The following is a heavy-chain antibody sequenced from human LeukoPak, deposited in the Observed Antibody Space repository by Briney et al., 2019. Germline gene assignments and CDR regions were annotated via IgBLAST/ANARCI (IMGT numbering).Heavy chain of an antibody. CDR3: ARGVDFWSGYYSYYYYYMDV. CDR2: TYYRSKWYN. V-gene: IGHV6-1*01. Sequence: SQTLSLTCVISGDSVSSNSAAWNWIRQSPSRGLEWLGRTYYRSKWYNDYVESVKSRITINPDTSKNQFSLQLNSVTPEDTVVYYCARGVDFWSGYYSYYYYYMDVWGKGTTVTVSS. CDR1: GDSVSSNSAA. J-gene: IGHJ6*03. D-gene: IGHD3-3*01.